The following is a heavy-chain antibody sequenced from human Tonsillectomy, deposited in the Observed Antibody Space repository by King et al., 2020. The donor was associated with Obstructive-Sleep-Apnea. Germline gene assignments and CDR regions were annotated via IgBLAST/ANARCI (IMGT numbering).Heavy chain of an antibody. D-gene: IGHD3-22*01. V-gene: IGHV2-5*02. CDR3: AHRRHYYDSSGYLGYFDY. CDR2: NYWDDDK. J-gene: IGHJ4*02. CDR1: GFSLTTSGVG. Sequence: ITLKESGPTLVKPTQTLTLTCTFSGFSLTTSGVGVGWIRQPPGKALEWLALNYWDDDKRYSPSLKSRLTITKDTSKNQVVLTVANMDPVDTATYYCAHRRHYYDSSGYLGYFDYWGQGTLVTVSS.